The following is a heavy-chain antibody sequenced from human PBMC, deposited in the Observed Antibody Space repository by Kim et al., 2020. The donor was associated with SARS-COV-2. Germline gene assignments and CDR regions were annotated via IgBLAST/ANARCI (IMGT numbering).Heavy chain of an antibody. Sequence: GESLKISCKGSGYSFTSYWIGWVRQMPGKGLEWMGIIYPSDSDTNYSPSFQGQVTISADKSISTAYLQWSSLKASDTAMYYCARYDSSGYLTPIWGVCDIGGQETIVTVSS. CDR2: IYPSDSDT. D-gene: IGHD3-22*01. V-gene: IGHV5-51*01. CDR3: ARYDSSGYLTPIWGVCDI. CDR1: GYSFTSYW. J-gene: IGHJ3*02.